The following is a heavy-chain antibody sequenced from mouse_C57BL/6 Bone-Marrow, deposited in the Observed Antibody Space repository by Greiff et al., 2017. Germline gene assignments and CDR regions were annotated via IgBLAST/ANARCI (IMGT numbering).Heavy chain of an antibody. J-gene: IGHJ4*01. V-gene: IGHV1-39*01. D-gene: IGHD2-4*01. CDR3: ERGYDYDYAMDY. CDR1: GYSFTDYN. CDR2: INPNYGTT. Sequence: EVQLQESGPELVKPGASVKISCKASGYSFTDYNMNWVKQSNGKSLEWMGVINPNYGTTSYNQKFKGKATLTVDQSSSTAYMQLNSLTSEDSAVYYCERGYDYDYAMDYWGQGTSVTVSS.